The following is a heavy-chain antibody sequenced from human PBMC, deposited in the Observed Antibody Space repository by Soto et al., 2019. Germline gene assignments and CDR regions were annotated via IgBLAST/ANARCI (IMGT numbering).Heavy chain of an antibody. CDR3: ARGLSCDP. V-gene: IGHV4-59*01. CDR2: IYYSGNT. J-gene: IGHJ5*02. CDR1: GCCISTNY. Sequence: PSETLSLTCTVSGCCISTNYWSWIRQPPGKGLEWIGYIYYSGNTNYNPSLKSRVTISVDTSKNQFSLHLNSVTAADTAVYYCARGLSCDPWGQGTLVTVSS.